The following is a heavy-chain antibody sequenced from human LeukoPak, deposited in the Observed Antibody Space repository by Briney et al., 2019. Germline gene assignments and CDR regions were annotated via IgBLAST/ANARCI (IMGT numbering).Heavy chain of an antibody. CDR2: IYYSGST. D-gene: IGHD3-3*01. CDR3: ARHDFWSGYNMDV. J-gene: IGHJ6*03. CDR1: GGSISSHY. Sequence: KTSETLSLTCTVSGGSISSHYWSWIRQPPGKGLEWIGYIYYSGSTNYNPSLKSRVTISVDTSKNQFSLKLSSVTAADTAVYYCARHDFWSGYNMDVWGEGTTVTVSS. V-gene: IGHV4-59*11.